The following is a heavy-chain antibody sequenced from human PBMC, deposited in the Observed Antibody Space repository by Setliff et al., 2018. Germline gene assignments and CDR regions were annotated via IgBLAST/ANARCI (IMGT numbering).Heavy chain of an antibody. D-gene: IGHD3-3*01. CDR2: MNPNSGNT. CDR1: GYSFTSYD. J-gene: IGHJ4*02. CDR3: AISTIFGVVIIDPYFDY. V-gene: IGHV1-8*02. Sequence: ASVKVSCKASGYSFTSYDINWVRQATGQGLEWMGWMNPNSGNTGYAQKFQGRVTMTTDTSTSTAYMELRSLRSDDTAVYYCAISTIFGVVIIDPYFDYWGQGTLVTVS.